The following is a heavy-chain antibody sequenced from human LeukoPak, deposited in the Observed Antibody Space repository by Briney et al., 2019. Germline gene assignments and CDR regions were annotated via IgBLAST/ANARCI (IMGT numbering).Heavy chain of an antibody. V-gene: IGHV4-59*01. D-gene: IGHD3-16*01. Sequence: SETLSLTCTISGGSISSYYWSWIRQPPGKGLEWIGYIFHSGATNYSPSLKSRVTMSVDTSKNQFSLGLRSVTAADTAVYYCARDASLGPFDSWGQGIQVTVSS. CDR2: IFHSGAT. CDR3: ARDASLGPFDS. J-gene: IGHJ4*02. CDR1: GGSISSYY.